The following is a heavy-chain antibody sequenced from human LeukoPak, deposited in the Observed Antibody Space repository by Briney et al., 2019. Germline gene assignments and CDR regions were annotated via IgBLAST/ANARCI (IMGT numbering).Heavy chain of an antibody. V-gene: IGHV1-69*13. J-gene: IGHJ4*02. D-gene: IGHD6-13*01. CDR2: IIPIFGTA. Sequence: ASVKVSCKASGGTFSSYAISWVRQAPGQGLEWMGGIIPIFGTANYAQKFQGRVTITADESTSTAYMELSSLRSEDTAVYYCATSWSSWREYYFDYWGQGTLVTVSS. CDR3: ATSWSSWREYYFDY. CDR1: GGTFSSYA.